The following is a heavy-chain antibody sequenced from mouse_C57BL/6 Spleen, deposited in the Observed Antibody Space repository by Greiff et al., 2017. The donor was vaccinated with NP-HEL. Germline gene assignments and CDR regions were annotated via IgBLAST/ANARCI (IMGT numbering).Heavy chain of an antibody. CDR2: ISGGGGNT. D-gene: IGHD2-2*01. V-gene: IGHV5-9*01. J-gene: IGHJ4*01. Sequence: EVQLVESGGGLVKPGGSLKLSCAASGFTFSSYTMSWVRQTPEKRLEWVATISGGGGNTYYPDSVKGRFTISRDNAKNTLYLQMSSLRSEDTALYYCARRGYDYAMDYWGQGTSVTVSS. CDR3: ARRGYDYAMDY. CDR1: GFTFSSYT.